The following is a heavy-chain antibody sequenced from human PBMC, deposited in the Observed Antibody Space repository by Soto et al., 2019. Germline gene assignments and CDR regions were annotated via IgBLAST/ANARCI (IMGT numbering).Heavy chain of an antibody. V-gene: IGHV3-33*01. CDR3: ARGLRSRLDY. CDR2: ISSDEKIK. Sequence: PGGSLRLSCVASGFIFSNFGMHWVRQAPGKGLEWVAVISSDEKIKQYADSVRGRFAISRDNSKNTLYLQMTSLRAEDTAIYYCARGLRSRLDYWGQGTLVTVSS. J-gene: IGHJ4*02. CDR1: GFIFSNFG.